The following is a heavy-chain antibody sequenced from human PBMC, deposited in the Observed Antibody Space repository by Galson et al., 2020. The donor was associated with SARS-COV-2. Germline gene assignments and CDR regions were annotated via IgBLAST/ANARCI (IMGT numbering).Heavy chain of an antibody. CDR1: GFTFSDYY. CDR2: ISFSGDSI. D-gene: IGHD3-10*01. Sequence: GGSLRLSCAASGFTFSDYYMSWIREAPGKGLEWVAYISFSGDSIHYSDSVKGRFTISRDNTKNSLYLQMDSLRAGDTAVYYCASPFPGYYSESGSYYNDGVDHWGQGTLVTVSS. CDR3: ASPFPGYYSESGSYYNDGVDH. V-gene: IGHV3-11*01. J-gene: IGHJ4*02.